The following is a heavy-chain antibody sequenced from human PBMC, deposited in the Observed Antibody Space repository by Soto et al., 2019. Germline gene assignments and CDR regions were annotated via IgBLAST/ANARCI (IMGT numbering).Heavy chain of an antibody. J-gene: IGHJ4*02. CDR2: IHYNGNT. V-gene: IGHV4-59*01. CDR3: AREGNLGRWIQPLDS. CDR1: GDSISSYS. Sequence: QVQLQVSGPGLVKPSETLSLTCTVSGDSISSYSWSWIRQPPGKGLEWIGNIHYNGNTKYSPSLKSRVTMSVDTSKYHFSLQLISVTTADKAVYFCAREGNLGRWIQPLDSWGQGTLVTVSS. D-gene: IGHD2-2*03.